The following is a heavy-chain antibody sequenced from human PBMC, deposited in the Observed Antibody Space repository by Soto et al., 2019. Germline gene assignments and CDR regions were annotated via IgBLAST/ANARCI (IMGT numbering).Heavy chain of an antibody. V-gene: IGHV4-34*01. CDR1: GGSFSGYY. CDR2: INYSRST. D-gene: IGHD3-10*01. Sequence: PSETLSLTCAVYGGSFSGYYWNWIRQPPGKGLEWIGEINYSRSTNYSPSLKSRVTISVDTSKNQFSLILSSVTAADTAVYYCAAGSGLFDYWGQGTLVTVS. CDR3: AAGSGLFDY. J-gene: IGHJ4*02.